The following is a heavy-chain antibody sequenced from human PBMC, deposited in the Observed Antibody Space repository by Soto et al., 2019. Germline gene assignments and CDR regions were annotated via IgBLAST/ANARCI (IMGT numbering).Heavy chain of an antibody. D-gene: IGHD2-2*01. CDR1: GGSFSGYY. V-gene: IGHV4-34*01. CDR3: ARDGFCTSTTCRVGNWFDP. Sequence: SETLYLTWVVYGGSFSGYYGSWIRQSPGKGLEWIGGINHRGSTNYNPSLESRVTISVDTSKNQFSLKLPSVTAADTAMYYCARDGFCTSTTCRVGNWFDPWGQGTLVTVSS. J-gene: IGHJ5*02. CDR2: INHRGST.